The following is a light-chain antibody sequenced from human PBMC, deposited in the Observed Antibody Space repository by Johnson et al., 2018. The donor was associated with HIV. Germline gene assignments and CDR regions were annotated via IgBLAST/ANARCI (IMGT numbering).Light chain of an antibody. CDR2: DNN. Sequence: QSVLTQLPSVSAAPGQKVTISCSGSSSNIGNNDVSWYQQLPGTAPKLLIYDNNKRPSGIPDRFSGSKSGTSATLGITGLQTGDEAYYYCGTWDSSLSTYVFGSGTKVTVL. CDR1: SSNIGNND. J-gene: IGLJ1*01. CDR3: GTWDSSLSTYV. V-gene: IGLV1-51*01.